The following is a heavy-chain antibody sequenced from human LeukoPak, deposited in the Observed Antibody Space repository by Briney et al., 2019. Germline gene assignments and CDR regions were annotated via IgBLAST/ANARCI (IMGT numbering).Heavy chain of an antibody. J-gene: IGHJ4*02. CDR1: GGXISSYY. Sequence: SETLSLTCTVSGGXISSYYWSWIRQPAGKGLEWIGRIYTSGSTNYNPSLKSRVTMSVDTSKNQFSLKLSSVTAADTAVYYCARDYYDILTGYYEGGGFDYWGQGTLVTVSS. D-gene: IGHD3-9*01. CDR3: ARDYYDILTGYYEGGGFDY. V-gene: IGHV4-4*07. CDR2: IYTSGST.